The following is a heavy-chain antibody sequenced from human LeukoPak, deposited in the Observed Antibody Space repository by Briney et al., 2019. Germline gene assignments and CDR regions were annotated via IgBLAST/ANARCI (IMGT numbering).Heavy chain of an antibody. Sequence: GGSLRLSCAASGFTFSSYGMHWVRQAPGKGLEWVAVIWYDGSNKYYADSVKGRFTISRDNSKNTLYLQMNSLRAEDTAVYYCAREGRSPRRDYYYGMDVWGPGTTVTVSS. J-gene: IGHJ6*02. CDR2: IWYDGSNK. CDR1: GFTFSSYG. CDR3: AREGRSPRRDYYYGMDV. V-gene: IGHV3-33*01.